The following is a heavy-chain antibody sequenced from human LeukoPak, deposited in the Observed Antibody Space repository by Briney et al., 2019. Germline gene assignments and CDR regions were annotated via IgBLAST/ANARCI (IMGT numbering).Heavy chain of an antibody. D-gene: IGHD6-13*01. CDR1: GGSISSSNW. Sequence: PSGTLSLTCAVSGGSISSSNWWSWVRQPPGKGLEWIGEIYHSGSTNYNPSLKSRVTISVDKSKNQFSLKLSSVTAADTAVYYCARIHSSSAYYFDYWGQGTLVTVSS. J-gene: IGHJ4*02. CDR3: ARIHSSSAYYFDY. CDR2: IYHSGST. V-gene: IGHV4-4*02.